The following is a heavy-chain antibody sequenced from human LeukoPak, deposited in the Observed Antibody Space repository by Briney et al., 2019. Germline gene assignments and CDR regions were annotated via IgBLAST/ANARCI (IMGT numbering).Heavy chain of an antibody. CDR1: GYTFTSYG. Sequence: ASVKVSCKASGYTFTSYGISWVRQAPGQGLEWMGWISAYNGNTNYAQKLQGRVTMTTDTSTSTAYMELRSLRSDDTAVYYCARVCIAAAGRRAYYYYGMDVWGQGTTVTVSS. CDR3: ARVCIAAAGRRAYYYYGMDV. CDR2: ISAYNGNT. D-gene: IGHD6-13*01. V-gene: IGHV1-18*01. J-gene: IGHJ6*02.